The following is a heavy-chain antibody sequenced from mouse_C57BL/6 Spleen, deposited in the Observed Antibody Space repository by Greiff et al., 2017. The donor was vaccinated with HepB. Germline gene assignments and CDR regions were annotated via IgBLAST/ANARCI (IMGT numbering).Heavy chain of an antibody. V-gene: IGHV1-59*01. CDR3: ALIYNNYDDGRDYAMDY. CDR2: IDPSDSYT. Sequence: QVQLQQPGAELVRPGTSVKLSCKASGYTFTSYWMHWVKQRPGQGLEWIGVIDPSDSYTNYNQKFKGKATLTVDTSSSTAYMQLSSLTSEDSAVYYCALIYNNYDDGRDYAMDYWGQGTSVTVSS. CDR1: GYTFTSYW. J-gene: IGHJ4*01. D-gene: IGHD2-4*01.